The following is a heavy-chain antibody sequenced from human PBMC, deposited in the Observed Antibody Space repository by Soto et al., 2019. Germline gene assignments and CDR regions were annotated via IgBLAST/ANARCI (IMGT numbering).Heavy chain of an antibody. CDR3: ASPGIADYYYGMDV. J-gene: IGHJ6*02. Sequence: PGGSLRLSCGASGFTVSSNYMSWVRQAPGKGLEWVSVIYSGGSTYYADSVKGRFTISRDNSKNTLYLQMNSLRAEDTAVYYCASPGIADYYYGMDVWGQGTTVTVSS. CDR2: IYSGGST. D-gene: IGHD6-13*01. V-gene: IGHV3-53*01. CDR1: GFTVSSNY.